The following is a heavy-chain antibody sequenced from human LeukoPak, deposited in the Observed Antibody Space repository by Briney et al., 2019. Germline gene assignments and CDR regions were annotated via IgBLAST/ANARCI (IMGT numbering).Heavy chain of an antibody. Sequence: GGSLRLSCAASGFSFSSYGMSWVRQAPGKGLEWVSSISSSGSSTYYADSVKGRFTISRDNSKNTVYLQMNSLRAEDTAVYYCAEITMIRGFVYWGHRTLVTVSS. D-gene: IGHD3-10*01. J-gene: IGHJ4*01. V-gene: IGHV3-23*01. CDR1: GFSFSSYG. CDR2: ISSSGSST. CDR3: AEITMIRGFVY.